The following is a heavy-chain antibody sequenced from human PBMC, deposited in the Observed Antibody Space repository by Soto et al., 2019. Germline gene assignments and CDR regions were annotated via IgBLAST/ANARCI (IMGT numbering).Heavy chain of an antibody. CDR3: ARDLKIIELDYDFWSGYSYYYYYGMDV. J-gene: IGHJ6*02. CDR2: ISYDGSNK. Sequence: GGSLRLSCAASGFTFSSYAMHWVRQAPGKGLEWVAVISYDGSNKYYADSVKGRFTISRDNSKNTLYRQMNSLRAEDTAVYYCARDLKIIELDYDFWSGYSYYYYYGMDVWGQGTTVTVSS. CDR1: GFTFSSYA. V-gene: IGHV3-30-3*01. D-gene: IGHD3-3*01.